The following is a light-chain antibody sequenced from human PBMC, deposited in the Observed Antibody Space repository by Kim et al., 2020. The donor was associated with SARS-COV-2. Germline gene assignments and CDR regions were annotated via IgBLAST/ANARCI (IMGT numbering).Light chain of an antibody. V-gene: IGLV2-14*03. J-gene: IGLJ2*01. Sequence: GPTITISCTDTNSDIGDNNCVSWYQQPPGKAPKLMIYDVTKRPSGVSSRFSGSTSGNTASLTISGLQTEDEAHYYCSAYRTNTALLFGGGTKLTVL. CDR3: SAYRTNTALL. CDR2: DVT. CDR1: NSDIGDNNC.